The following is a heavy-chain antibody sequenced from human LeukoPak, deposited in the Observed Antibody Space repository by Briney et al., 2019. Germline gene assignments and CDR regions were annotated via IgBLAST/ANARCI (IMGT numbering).Heavy chain of an antibody. CDR3: ASTVTTYYYYYMDV. CDR1: GYTFTAYY. J-gene: IGHJ6*03. Sequence: GASVKVSCKASGYTFTAYYMHWVRQAPGQGLEWMGRINPNSGGTNYAQKFQGRVTMTRDTSISTAYMELSRLRSDDTAVYYCASTVTTYYYYYMDVWGKGTTVTVSS. D-gene: IGHD4-17*01. CDR2: INPNSGGT. V-gene: IGHV1-2*06.